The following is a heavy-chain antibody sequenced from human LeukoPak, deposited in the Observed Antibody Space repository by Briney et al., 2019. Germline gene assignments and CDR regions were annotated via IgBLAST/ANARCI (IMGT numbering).Heavy chain of an antibody. D-gene: IGHD5-18*01. CDR2: IIPIFGTA. Sequence: PGGSLRLSCAASGFTFSSYAISWVRQAPGQGLEWMGGIIPIFGTANYAQKFQGRVTITADESTSTAYMELSSLRSEDTAVYYCARVSTPLLQLWIDYWGQGTLVTVSS. CDR3: ARVSTPLLQLWIDY. V-gene: IGHV1-69*01. CDR1: GFTFSSYA. J-gene: IGHJ4*02.